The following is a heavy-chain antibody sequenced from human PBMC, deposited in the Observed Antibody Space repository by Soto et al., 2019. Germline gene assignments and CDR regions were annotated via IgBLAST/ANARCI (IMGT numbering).Heavy chain of an antibody. D-gene: IGHD2-15*01. J-gene: IGHJ4*02. CDR1: GGSISSSSYY. CDR2: IYYSGST. V-gene: IGHV4-39*01. CDR3: ARGYCSGGSCYRY. Sequence: TLSLTCTVSGGSISSSSYYWGWIRQPPGKGLEWIGSIYYSGSTYYNPSLKSRVTISVDTSKSQFSLKLSSVTAADTAVYYCARGYCSGGSCYRYWGQGSQVTVSS.